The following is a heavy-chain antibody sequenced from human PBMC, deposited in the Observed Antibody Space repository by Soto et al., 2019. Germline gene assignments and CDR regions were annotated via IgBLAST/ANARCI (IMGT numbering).Heavy chain of an antibody. V-gene: IGHV5-51*01. CDR1: GYSFTSYW. J-gene: IGHJ4*02. CDR2: IYPGDSDT. CDR3: ARQDSGYDGSYYFDY. Sequence: GESLKISCKGSGYSFTSYWIGWVRQMPGKGLEWMGIIYPGDSDTRYSPSFQGQVTISADKSISTAYLQWSSLKASDTAMYYCARQDSGYDGSYYFDYWGQGTLVTVSS. D-gene: IGHD5-12*01.